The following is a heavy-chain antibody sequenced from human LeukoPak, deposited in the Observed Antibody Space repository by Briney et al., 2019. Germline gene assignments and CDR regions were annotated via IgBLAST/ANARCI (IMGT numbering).Heavy chain of an antibody. Sequence: PSETLSLTCSVSGGSVRSSRDCWGWIRQPPGKGLEWIGIMYYTGSTYYNPSLKSRVTISADTSKNQFSLELRSVTAAVTSVYYCTRHFAVTWLYSDFWSGPIDSWGQGTLVTVSS. D-gene: IGHD3-3*01. J-gene: IGHJ4*02. CDR2: MYYTGST. CDR1: GGSVRSSRDC. V-gene: IGHV4-39*01. CDR3: TRHFAVTWLYSDFWSGPIDS.